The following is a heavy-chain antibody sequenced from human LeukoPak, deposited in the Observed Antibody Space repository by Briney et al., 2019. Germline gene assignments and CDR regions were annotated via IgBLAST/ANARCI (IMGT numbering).Heavy chain of an antibody. CDR2: IKSKTAGGTT. D-gene: IGHD2-8*01. J-gene: IGHJ4*02. CDR1: GFTFSNAW. Sequence: GGSLRLSCAASGFTFSNAWMSWVRQAPGKGLEWVGRIKSKTAGGTTDYAAPVKGRFTISRDDSKNTLYLQMNSLKTEDTAVYYCTTDVYCTNGVCDYFDYWGQGTLVTVSS. CDR3: TTDVYCTNGVCDYFDY. V-gene: IGHV3-15*01.